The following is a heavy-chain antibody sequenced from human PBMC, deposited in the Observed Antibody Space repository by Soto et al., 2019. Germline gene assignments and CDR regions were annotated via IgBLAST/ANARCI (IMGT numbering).Heavy chain of an antibody. D-gene: IGHD3-10*01. Sequence: QVQLVQSGAEVKKPGASVKVSCTASGYTFTSYGINWVRQAPGQGLEWMGWISSYNGNTNYAQKLQGRVTMTTDTSTSTAYMERRSLRSDDTAVYYCARDEKLMVRGVIIGDYWGQGTLVTVSS. J-gene: IGHJ4*02. CDR1: GYTFTSYG. CDR3: ARDEKLMVRGVIIGDY. CDR2: ISSYNGNT. V-gene: IGHV1-18*01.